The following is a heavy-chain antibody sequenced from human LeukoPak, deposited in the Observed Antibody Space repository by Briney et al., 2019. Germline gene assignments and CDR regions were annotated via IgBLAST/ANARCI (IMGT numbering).Heavy chain of an antibody. D-gene: IGHD2-21*01. CDR1: GFTFSSYS. Sequence: GGSLRLSCAASGFTFSSYSMNWVRQAPGKGLEWVSSISSSSSYIYYADSVKGRFTISRDNAKNSLYLQMNSLRAEDTAVYYCARDFDTDSAFDIRGQGTMVTVSS. CDR3: ARDFDTDSAFDI. CDR2: ISSSSSYI. J-gene: IGHJ3*02. V-gene: IGHV3-21*01.